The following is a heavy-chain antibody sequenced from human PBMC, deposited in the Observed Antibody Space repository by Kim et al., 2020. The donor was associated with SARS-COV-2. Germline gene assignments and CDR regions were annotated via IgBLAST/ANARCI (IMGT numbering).Heavy chain of an antibody. CDR2: INHSGST. D-gene: IGHD3-10*01. CDR1: GGSFSGYY. CDR3: ARTKAYYYGSGSYYNSRYY. J-gene: IGHJ6*01. Sequence: SQTLSLTCAVYGGSFSGYYWSWIRQPPGKGLEWIGEINHSGSTNYNPSLKSRVTISVDTSKNQFSLKLSSVTAADTAVYYCARTKAYYYGSGSYYNSRYY. V-gene: IGHV4-34*01.